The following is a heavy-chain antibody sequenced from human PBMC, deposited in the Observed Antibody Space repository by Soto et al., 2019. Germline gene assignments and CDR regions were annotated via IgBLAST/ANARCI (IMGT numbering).Heavy chain of an antibody. CDR3: AVFYKYYDTSGYYYSLDDY. D-gene: IGHD3-22*01. Sequence: QVQLQESGPGLVKPSETLSLTCTVSGGSFSSYYWSWIRQPPGKGLEWIGYIYYSGSTNYNPSLKGRVTISVNTSKNQFSLKLSSVTAADTAVYYWAVFYKYYDTSGYYYSLDDYWGQGTLVTVSS. J-gene: IGHJ4*02. CDR1: GGSFSSYY. CDR2: IYYSGST. V-gene: IGHV4-59*01.